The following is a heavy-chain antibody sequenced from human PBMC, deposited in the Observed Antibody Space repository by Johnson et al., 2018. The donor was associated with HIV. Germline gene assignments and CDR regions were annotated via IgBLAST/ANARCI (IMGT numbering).Heavy chain of an antibody. V-gene: IGHV3-30*03. J-gene: IGHJ3*02. CDR2: ISYDGSNK. CDR1: GFTFNTYG. CDR3: AREAEDAFDI. Sequence: QVQLVESGGGVVQPGRSLRLSCAASGFTFNTYGMHWVRQAPGQGLEWVEVISYDGSNKYSADSVKGRFTISRDNSKNTLSLQMNSLRAEDTAVYYCAREAEDAFDIWGQGTMVTVSS.